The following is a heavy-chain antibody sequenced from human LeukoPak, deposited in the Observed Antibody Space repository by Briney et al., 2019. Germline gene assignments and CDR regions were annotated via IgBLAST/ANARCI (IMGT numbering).Heavy chain of an antibody. Sequence: PSETLSLTCTVSGGSISSSSYYWGWIRQPPGKGLEWIGSIYYSGSTYYNPSLKSRVTISVDTSKNQFSLKLSSVTAADTAVYYCARDLAAAGITFDPWGQGTLVTVSS. CDR1: GGSISSSSYY. J-gene: IGHJ5*02. CDR2: IYYSGST. D-gene: IGHD6-13*01. CDR3: ARDLAAAGITFDP. V-gene: IGHV4-39*07.